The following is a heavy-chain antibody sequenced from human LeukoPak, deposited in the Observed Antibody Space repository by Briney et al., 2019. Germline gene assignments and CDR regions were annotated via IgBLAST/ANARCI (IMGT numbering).Heavy chain of an antibody. CDR2: ISYDGSNK. V-gene: IGHV3-30*03. Sequence: GGSLRLSCAASGFTFSSYWMHWVRQAPGKGLEWVAVISYDGSNKYYADSVKGRFTISRDNSKNTLYLQMNSLRAEDTAVYYCATQPLWFGELGKNWFDPWGQGTLVTVSS. CDR1: GFTFSSYW. D-gene: IGHD3-10*01. CDR3: ATQPLWFGELGKNWFDP. J-gene: IGHJ5*02.